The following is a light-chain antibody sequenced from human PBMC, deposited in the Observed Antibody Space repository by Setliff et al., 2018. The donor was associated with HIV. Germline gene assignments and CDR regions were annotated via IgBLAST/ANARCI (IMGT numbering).Light chain of an antibody. CDR1: SGDVGRYNL. CDR3: CSYAGSSTTYV. CDR2: QAS. J-gene: IGLJ1*01. Sequence: QSVLAQPASVSGSPGQSITISCTGTSGDVGRYNLVSWYQQQPGKPPKLMIYQASKRPSGVSNRFSGSKSGNTASLTISGLQAEDEADYYCCSYAGSSTTYVFGTGTKV. V-gene: IGLV2-23*01.